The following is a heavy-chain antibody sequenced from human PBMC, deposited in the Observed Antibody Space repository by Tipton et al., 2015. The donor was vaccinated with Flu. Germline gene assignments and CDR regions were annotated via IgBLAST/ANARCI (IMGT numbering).Heavy chain of an antibody. CDR3: SRAVGGGGWCDP. CDR1: GGSISSYY. D-gene: IGHD1-26*01. CDR2: IYYSGST. V-gene: IGHV4-59*01. Sequence: TLSLTCTVSGGSISSYYWSWIRQPPGKGLEWIGDIYYSGSTNYNPSLKSRVTISVDTSKNQFSLKLSTVTAADTAVYYCSRAVGGGGWCDPWGRGTLVTVSS. J-gene: IGHJ5*02.